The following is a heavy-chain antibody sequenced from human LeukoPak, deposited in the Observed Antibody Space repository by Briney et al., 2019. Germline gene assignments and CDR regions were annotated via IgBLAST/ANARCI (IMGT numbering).Heavy chain of an antibody. CDR2: ISYDGSNK. CDR1: GFSFSTYA. Sequence: GGSLRLSCAASGFSFSTYAMHWVRQAPGKGLEWVALISYDGSNKYHADSVKGRFTISRDNSKNTLYLQMNSLRDEDTAVYYCATSRGGSGTYYIDYWGQGTLVTVSS. CDR3: ATSRGGSGTYYIDY. V-gene: IGHV3-30-3*01. D-gene: IGHD3-10*01. J-gene: IGHJ4*02.